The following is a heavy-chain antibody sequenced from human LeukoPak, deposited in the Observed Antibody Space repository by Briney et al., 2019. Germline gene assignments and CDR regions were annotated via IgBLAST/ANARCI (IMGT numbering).Heavy chain of an antibody. CDR1: GXSFTSYW. V-gene: IGHV5-10-1*01. CDR2: IDPSDSYT. J-gene: IGHJ5*02. D-gene: IGHD6-13*01. CDR3: ARQLSLGNGYSSIRGFDP. Sequence: GESLKISFKGSGXSFTSYWISWVRQMPGKGLEWMGRIDPSDSYTNYSPSFQGHVTISADKSISTAYLQWSSLKASDTAMYYCARQLSLGNGYSSIRGFDPWGQGTLVTVSS.